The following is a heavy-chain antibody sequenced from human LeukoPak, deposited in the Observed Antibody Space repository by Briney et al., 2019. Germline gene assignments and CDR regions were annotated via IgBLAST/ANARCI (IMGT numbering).Heavy chain of an antibody. CDR1: GYSISSGYY. V-gene: IGHV4-38-2*02. Sequence: SETLSFTGTVSGYSISSGYYWGWIRQPPGKGLEWIGSIYHSGSTYYNPSLKSRVTIAVDRSKNQFSLKLSSVTAADTAMYYCARGSYGFDYWGQGTLVTVSS. CDR3: ARGSYGFDY. CDR2: IYHSGST. D-gene: IGHD5-18*01. J-gene: IGHJ4*02.